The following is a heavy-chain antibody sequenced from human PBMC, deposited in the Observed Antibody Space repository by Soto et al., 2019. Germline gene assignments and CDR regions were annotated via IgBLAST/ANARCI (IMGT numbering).Heavy chain of an antibody. CDR2: IYFSGST. CDR3: ARLAVPAAVSAWFDP. D-gene: IGHD2-2*01. V-gene: IGHV4-4*07. CDR1: GGSISSYY. J-gene: IGHJ5*02. Sequence: SETLSLTCTVSGGSISSYYWTWIRQPAGKGLEWIGRIYFSGSTDYNPSLKSRVTMSVDTSKNQFPLKLTSVTAADTAVYYCARLAVPAAVSAWFDPWGQGTLVTVSS.